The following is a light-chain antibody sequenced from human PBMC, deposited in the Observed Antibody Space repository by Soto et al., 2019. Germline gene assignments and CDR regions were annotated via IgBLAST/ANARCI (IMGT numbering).Light chain of an antibody. V-gene: IGKV3-11*01. J-gene: IGKJ2*01. CDR2: DAS. CDR1: QSVSNY. CDR3: QQRTNWPPYT. Sequence: EIVLTQSPATLSLSPGERATLSCRASQSVSNYLAWYQQKPGQAPRLLIYDASNMATGIPARFSGSGSGTDFTLTISSREPEDFVVYYCQQRTNWPPYTFGQGTKLEIK.